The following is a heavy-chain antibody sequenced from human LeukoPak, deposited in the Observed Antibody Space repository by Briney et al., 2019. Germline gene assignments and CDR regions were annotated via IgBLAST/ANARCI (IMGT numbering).Heavy chain of an antibody. CDR3: TTATRVELRKSPFDC. V-gene: IGHV3-15*07. CDR2: IKSKADGGTT. CDR1: GFTFSNAW. J-gene: IGHJ4*02. D-gene: IGHD1-26*01. Sequence: GGSLRLSCAASGFTFSNAWMNWVCQAPGKGLEWVGRIKSKADGGTTDYAAPVKGRFTISRDDSKNTLYLQMNSLKTEDTAVYYCTTATRVELRKSPFDCWGQGTLVTVSS.